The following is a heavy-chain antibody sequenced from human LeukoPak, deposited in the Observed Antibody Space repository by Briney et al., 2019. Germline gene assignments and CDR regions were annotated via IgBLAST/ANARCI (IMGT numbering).Heavy chain of an antibody. CDR1: GFTFSSYG. D-gene: IGHD1-26*01. CDR3: AKGPSRVEATFDY. V-gene: IGHV3-30*02. CDR2: IRYDGSNK. J-gene: IGHJ4*02. Sequence: GGSLRLSCAASGFTFSSYGMHWFRQAPGKGLEWVAFIRYDGSNKYYADSVKGRFTISRDNSKNTLYLQMNSLRAEDTAVYYCAKGPSRVEATFDYWGQGTLVTVSS.